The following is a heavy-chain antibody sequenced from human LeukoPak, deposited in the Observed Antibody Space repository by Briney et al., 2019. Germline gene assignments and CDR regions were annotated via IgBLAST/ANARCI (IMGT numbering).Heavy chain of an antibody. V-gene: IGHV1-8*01. D-gene: IGHD2-15*01. CDR2: MNPNSGNT. Sequence: ASVKVSCKSSGYTFTSYDTNWVRQATGHGLGWVGWMNPNSGNTGYAQKFQGRVTMTRNTSISTAYMELSSLRSEATAVYYCARVRCSGGSCYFDYWGQGTLVTVSS. CDR1: GYTFTSYD. CDR3: ARVRCSGGSCYFDY. J-gene: IGHJ4*02.